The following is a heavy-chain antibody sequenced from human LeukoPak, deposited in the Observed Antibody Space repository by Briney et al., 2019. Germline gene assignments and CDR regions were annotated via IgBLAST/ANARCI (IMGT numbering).Heavy chain of an antibody. D-gene: IGHD2-15*01. CDR3: ARRLEPYCSGGSCYSVYYYGMDV. J-gene: IGHJ6*02. CDR1: GFTFSSYW. V-gene: IGHV3-7*01. CDR2: IKQDGSEK. Sequence: PGGSLRLSCAASGFTFSSYWMSWVRQAPGKGLEWVANIKQDGSEKYYVDSVKGRFTISRDNAKNSLYLQMNSLRAEDTAVYYCARRLEPYCSGGSCYSVYYYGMDVWGQGTTVTVSS.